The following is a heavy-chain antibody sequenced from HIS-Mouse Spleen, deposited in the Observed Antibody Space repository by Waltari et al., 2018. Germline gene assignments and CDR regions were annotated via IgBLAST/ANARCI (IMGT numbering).Heavy chain of an antibody. Sequence: QLQLQESGPGLVKPSETLSLTCTVSGGSISSSSYYWGWTGQPPGKGLEWIGSIYYSGSTYYNPSLKSRVTISVDTSKNQFSLKLSSVTAADTAVYYCAREIPYSSSWYDWYFDLWGRGTLVTVSS. D-gene: IGHD6-13*01. V-gene: IGHV4-39*07. CDR3: AREIPYSSSWYDWYFDL. CDR1: GGSISSSSYY. CDR2: IYYSGST. J-gene: IGHJ2*01.